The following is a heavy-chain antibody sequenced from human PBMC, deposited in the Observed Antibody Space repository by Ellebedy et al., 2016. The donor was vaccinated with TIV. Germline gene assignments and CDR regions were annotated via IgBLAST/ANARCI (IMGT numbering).Heavy chain of an antibody. CDR1: GGSTSTYY. V-gene: IGHV4-59*01. Sequence: MPGGSLRLTCTVSGGSTSTYYWTWIRQTPGKGLEWIGNVYYSGSPKYNPSLTIRVTISLDTSKKPFSLKLDSVTAADTAVYYCARGFLSKWLDPWGRGTLVTVSS. CDR3: ARGFLSKWLDP. CDR2: VYYSGSP. J-gene: IGHJ5*02.